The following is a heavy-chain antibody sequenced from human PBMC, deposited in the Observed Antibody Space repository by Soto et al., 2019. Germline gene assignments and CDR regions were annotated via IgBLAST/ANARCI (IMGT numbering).Heavy chain of an antibody. Sequence: QVQLVQSGAEVKKPGSSVKVSCKASGGTFSSYAISWVRQAPGQGLEWMGGIIPISGTANYAQKFQGRVTITADDPTSTAYMELSSMISEDTAVYYCARSQGSSTSLEIYYYYYYGMDVWGQGTTVTVSS. V-gene: IGHV1-69*01. CDR2: IIPISGTA. J-gene: IGHJ6*02. D-gene: IGHD2-2*01. CDR1: GGTFSSYA. CDR3: ARSQGSSTSLEIYYYYYYGMDV.